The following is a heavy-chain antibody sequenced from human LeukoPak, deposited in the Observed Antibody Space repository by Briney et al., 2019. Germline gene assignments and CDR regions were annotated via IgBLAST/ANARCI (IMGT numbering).Heavy chain of an antibody. D-gene: IGHD6-6*01. Sequence: GASLRLSCAASGFTFSDYYMRWIRQPPGRGRGWVSYISSSGSTIYYADSVKGRFTISRDNAKNSLYLQMNRLSAEDTGVYYCARDFVGVSIAPDYWGQGTLVSVSS. V-gene: IGHV3-11*01. CDR2: ISSSGSTI. CDR3: ARDFVGVSIAPDY. J-gene: IGHJ4*02. CDR1: GFTFSDYY.